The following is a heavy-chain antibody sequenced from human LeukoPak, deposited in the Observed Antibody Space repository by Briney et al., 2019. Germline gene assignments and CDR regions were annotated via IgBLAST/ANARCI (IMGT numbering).Heavy chain of an antibody. V-gene: IGHV4-34*01. CDR1: GGSFSGYY. CDR2: INHSGST. D-gene: IGHD6-13*01. CDR3: ARSMKVSGHQPAASTTRWFDP. Sequence: PSETLSLTCAVYGGSFSGYYWSWIRQPPGKGLEWIGEINHSGSTNYNPSLKSRVTISVDTSKNQFSLKLSSVTAADTAVYYCARSMKVSGHQPAASTTRWFDPWGQGTLVTVSS. J-gene: IGHJ5*02.